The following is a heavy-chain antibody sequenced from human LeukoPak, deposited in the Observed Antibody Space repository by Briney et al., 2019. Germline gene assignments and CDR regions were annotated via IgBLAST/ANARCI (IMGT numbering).Heavy chain of an antibody. D-gene: IGHD6-13*01. CDR1: GYTFTSYA. CDR3: ARDRRDLIAAAGPGGYGMDV. V-gene: IGHV7-4-1*02. J-gene: IGHJ6*02. Sequence: GASVKVSCKASGYTFTSYAMNWVRQAPGQGLEWMGWINTNTGNPTYAQGFTGRFVFSLDTSVSTAYLQISSLKAEDTAVYYCARDRRDLIAAAGPGGYGMDVWGQGTTVTVSS. CDR2: INTNTGNP.